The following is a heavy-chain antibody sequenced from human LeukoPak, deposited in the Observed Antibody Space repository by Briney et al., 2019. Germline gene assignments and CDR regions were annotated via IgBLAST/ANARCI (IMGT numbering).Heavy chain of an antibody. Sequence: GASVKVSCKASGGTFSSYTISWVRQAPGQGLEWMGRIIPILGIANYAQKFQGRVTITADKSTRTAYMELSSLRSEDTAVYYCARALEVVSTSCYFDPWGQGTLVTVSS. D-gene: IGHD2-2*01. V-gene: IGHV1-69*02. CDR3: ARALEVVSTSCYFDP. CDR2: IIPILGIA. CDR1: GGTFSSYT. J-gene: IGHJ5*02.